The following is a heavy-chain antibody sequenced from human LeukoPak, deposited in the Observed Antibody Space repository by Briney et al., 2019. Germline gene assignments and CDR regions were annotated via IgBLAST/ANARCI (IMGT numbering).Heavy chain of an antibody. CDR2: IKYDRSEK. D-gene: IGHD5-12*01. Sequence: GGSLRLSCVDSGFTFSTYWMIWVRQAPGKGLEWVANIKYDRSEKYYVDSVKGRFTISRDNAKNSLYLQMNSLRAEDTAVYYCARDSGLSGYDLLDYWGQGTLVTVSS. CDR3: ARDSGLSGYDLLDY. J-gene: IGHJ4*02. CDR1: GFTFSTYW. V-gene: IGHV3-7*01.